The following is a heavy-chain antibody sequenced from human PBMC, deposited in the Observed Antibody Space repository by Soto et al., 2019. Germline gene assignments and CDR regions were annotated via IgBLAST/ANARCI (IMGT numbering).Heavy chain of an antibody. CDR3: ARGEAYCSGGSCSGEAYYYYYMDV. Sequence: ASVKVSCKASGYTFTGYYMHWVRQAPGQGLEWMGWINPNSGGTNYAQKFQGWVTMTRDTSISTAYMELSRLRSDDTAVYYCARGEAYCSGGSCSGEAYYYYYMDVWGKGTTVTVSS. J-gene: IGHJ6*03. D-gene: IGHD2-15*01. V-gene: IGHV1-2*04. CDR2: INPNSGGT. CDR1: GYTFTGYY.